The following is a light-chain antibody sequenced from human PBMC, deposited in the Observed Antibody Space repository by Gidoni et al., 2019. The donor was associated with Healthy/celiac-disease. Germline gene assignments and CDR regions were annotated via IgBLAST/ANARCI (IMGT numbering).Light chain of an antibody. CDR2: WAS. V-gene: IGKV4-1*01. CDR3: QQYYSLGT. CDR1: QSVLYSSNNKNY. Sequence: DIVMTQSPDSLAVSLGERATINCKSSQSVLYSSNNKNYLAWYQPKPGQPPKLLIYWASTRESGVPDRFSGSGSGTDFTLTISSLQAEDVAVYYCQQYYSLGTFGQGTKLEIK. J-gene: IGKJ2*02.